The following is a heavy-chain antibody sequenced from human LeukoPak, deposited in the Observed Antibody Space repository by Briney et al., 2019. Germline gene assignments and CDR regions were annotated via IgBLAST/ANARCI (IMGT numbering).Heavy chain of an antibody. CDR2: IQNDGSNE. Sequence: AGGSLRLSCAASGFTFRSYGMHWVRQAPGKGLEWVAYIQNDGSNEQYADSVKGRFSISRDSSKNILYLQMNSLRAEDTAVYYCARVLRYCSGGNCYSGGLGYMDVWGKGTTVTISS. CDR1: GFTFRSYG. CDR3: ARVLRYCSGGNCYSGGLGYMDV. V-gene: IGHV3-30*02. D-gene: IGHD2-15*01. J-gene: IGHJ6*03.